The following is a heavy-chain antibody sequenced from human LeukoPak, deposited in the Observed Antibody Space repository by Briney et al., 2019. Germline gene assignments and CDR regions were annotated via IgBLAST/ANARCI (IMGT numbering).Heavy chain of an antibody. CDR1: GGSISSYY. CDR3: ARGGLRVRRAIAVGRDAFDI. J-gene: IGHJ3*02. Sequence: KPSETLSLTCTVSGGSISSYYWSWIRQPPGKGLEWIGYIYYSGSTNYNPSLKSRVTISVDTSKNQFSLKLSSVTAADTAVYYCARGGLRVRRAIAVGRDAFDIWGQGTMVTVSS. V-gene: IGHV4-59*01. CDR2: IYYSGST. D-gene: IGHD6-19*01.